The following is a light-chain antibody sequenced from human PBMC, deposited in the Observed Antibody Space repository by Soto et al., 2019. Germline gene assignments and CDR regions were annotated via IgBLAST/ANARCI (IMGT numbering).Light chain of an antibody. CDR2: HVV. CDR1: SSDDGGFNS. J-gene: IGLJ1*01. Sequence: QSVRTQPASVSGSPGQSITISCTGTSSDDGGFNSVSWYQLRPGTAPKLILYHVVDRPSGVSYRFSGSKSGNTASLTISGLQAADEADYFCSSYTSTMTNVFGSGTKVTVL. V-gene: IGLV2-14*03. CDR3: SSYTSTMTNV.